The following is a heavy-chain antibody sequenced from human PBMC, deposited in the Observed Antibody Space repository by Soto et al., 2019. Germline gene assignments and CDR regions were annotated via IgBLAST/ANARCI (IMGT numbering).Heavy chain of an antibody. D-gene: IGHD2-2*01. CDR1: GFTVSSNY. CDR2: IYSGGST. CDR3: ARGRISCYQPRWYYFDY. Sequence: EVQLVESGGGLVQPGGSLRLSCAASGFTVSSNYMSWVRQAPGKGLEWVSVIYSGGSTYYADSVKGRFTISRDNSKNTLYLQMNSLRAEDTAVYYCARGRISCYQPRWYYFDYWGQGTLVTVSS. J-gene: IGHJ4*02. V-gene: IGHV3-66*01.